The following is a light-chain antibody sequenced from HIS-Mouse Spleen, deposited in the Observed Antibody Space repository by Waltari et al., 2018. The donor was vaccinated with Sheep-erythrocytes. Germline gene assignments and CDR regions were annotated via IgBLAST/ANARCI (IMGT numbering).Light chain of an antibody. CDR3: QQSYSTPPLT. J-gene: IGKJ5*01. CDR2: AAS. Sequence: DIQMTQSPSSLSASVGVRVTITCRASQSISSYLNWYQQKPGKAPKLLIYAASSLQSGVPSRFSGSGSGTDFTLTISSLQPEDFATYYCQQSYSTPPLTFGQGTRLEIK. V-gene: IGKV1-39*01. CDR1: QSISSY.